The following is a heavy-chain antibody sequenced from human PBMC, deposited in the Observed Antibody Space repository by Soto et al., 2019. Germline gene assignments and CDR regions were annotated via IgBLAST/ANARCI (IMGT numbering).Heavy chain of an antibody. CDR3: ARHSSSSGYYYYGMDV. CDR1: GWTFSSYA. Sequence: ASVKVSCKACGWTFSSYAISWVGQAGGQGREWMGGIIPIFGTANYAQKFQGRVTITADESTSTAYMELSSLRSEDTAVYYCARHSSSSGYYYYGMDVWGQGTTVTVSS. J-gene: IGHJ6*02. D-gene: IGHD6-6*01. V-gene: IGHV1-69*13. CDR2: IIPIFGTA.